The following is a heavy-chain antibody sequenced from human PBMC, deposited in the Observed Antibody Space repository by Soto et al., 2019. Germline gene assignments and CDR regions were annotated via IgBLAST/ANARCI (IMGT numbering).Heavy chain of an antibody. CDR3: ATDLVGVGYCLSP. D-gene: IGHD2-15*01. CDR2: IKYSGTT. CDR1: GGSISSSRCH. V-gene: IGHV4-39*07. Sequence: SETLSLTCTVSGGSISSSRCHWGWIRRPPGKGLEWIASIKYSGTTFYNPSLKSRVTISMDTSNNQFSLKLASVTAADTAVYYCATDLVGVGYCLSPWGQGTLVTVSS. J-gene: IGHJ5*02.